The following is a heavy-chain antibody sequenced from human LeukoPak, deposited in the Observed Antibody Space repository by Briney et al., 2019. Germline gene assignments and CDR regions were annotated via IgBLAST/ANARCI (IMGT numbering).Heavy chain of an antibody. J-gene: IGHJ6*04. V-gene: IGHV4-59*01. CDR3: ARNLNDYVWGSYRWTYGMDV. D-gene: IGHD3-16*02. CDR2: IYYSGST. Sequence: SETLSLTCTVSGGSISSYYWSWIRQPPGKGLEWIGYIYYSGSTNYSPSLKSRVTISVDTSKNQFSLKLSSVTAADTAVYYCARNLNDYVWGSYRWTYGMDVWGKGTTVTVSS. CDR1: GGSISSYY.